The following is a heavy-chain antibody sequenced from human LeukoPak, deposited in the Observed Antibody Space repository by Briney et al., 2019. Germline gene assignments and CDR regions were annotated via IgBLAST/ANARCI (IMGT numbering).Heavy chain of an antibody. D-gene: IGHD2-2*01. CDR2: ISGHNGNT. CDR1: GYTLTSYG. Sequence: ASVKVSCKASGYTLTSYGVSWVRQAPGQGLEWMGWISGHNGNTNYARKFQGRVTMTADTSTSTAYMELRSLRSDDTAVYYCARDWIAVPAAIVLNWFDPWGQGTLVTVSS. J-gene: IGHJ5*02. CDR3: ARDWIAVPAAIVLNWFDP. V-gene: IGHV1-18*01.